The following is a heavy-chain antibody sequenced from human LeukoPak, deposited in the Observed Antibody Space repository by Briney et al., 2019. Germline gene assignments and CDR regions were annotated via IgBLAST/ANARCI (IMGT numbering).Heavy chain of an antibody. V-gene: IGHV1-2*02. CDR1: GYTFTGYY. D-gene: IGHD2-2*01. J-gene: IGHJ4*02. CDR3: ARDYCSSTSCFSTDY. Sequence: VASVKVSCKASGYTFTGYYMHWVRQAPGQGLEWMGWINPNSGGTNYAQKFQGRVTMTRDTSISTAYMELSRLRSDDTAVYYCARDYCSSTSCFSTDYWGQGTLVTVSS. CDR2: INPNSGGT.